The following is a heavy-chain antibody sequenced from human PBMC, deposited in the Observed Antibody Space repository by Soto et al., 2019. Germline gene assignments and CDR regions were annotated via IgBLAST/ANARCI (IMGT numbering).Heavy chain of an antibody. Sequence: ASLKVSCNASGYTCTSYCISWVLQAPGQGLEWMGWISAYNGNTNYAQKLQGRVTMTTDTSTSTAHMELRSLRSDDTAVYYCGRGAEYSGSYWGQGTLVSVSS. D-gene: IGHD1-26*01. CDR3: GRGAEYSGSY. V-gene: IGHV1-18*01. CDR1: GYTCTSYC. J-gene: IGHJ4*02. CDR2: ISAYNGNT.